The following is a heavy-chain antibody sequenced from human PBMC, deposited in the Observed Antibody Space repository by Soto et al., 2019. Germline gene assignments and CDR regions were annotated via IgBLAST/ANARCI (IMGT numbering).Heavy chain of an antibody. D-gene: IGHD7-27*01. J-gene: IGHJ4*02. CDR3: ARGWGRIFAY. CDR1: GGSSSSYY. V-gene: IGHV4-34*01. Sequence: PSETLSLTYTVSGGSSSSYYWNWIRQPPGKGLEWIGEINHSGSTNYNPSLKSRVTISVDTSKNQFSLKLSSVTAADTAGYYCARGWGRIFAYWGQGTLVTVSS. CDR2: INHSGST.